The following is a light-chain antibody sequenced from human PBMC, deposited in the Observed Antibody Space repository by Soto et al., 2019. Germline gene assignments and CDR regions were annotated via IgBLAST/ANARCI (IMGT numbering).Light chain of an antibody. Sequence: EIVMTQSPATLSVSPGERATLSCRASQSVTSNFAWYQQKPGQAPRLLIYDASTRSTGIPARFSGSGSGTEFTLTISSLQYEDFAVYYCQQYNNWPPWTFGRGTKVETK. CDR3: QQYNNWPPWT. V-gene: IGKV3-15*01. CDR1: QSVTSN. J-gene: IGKJ1*01. CDR2: DAS.